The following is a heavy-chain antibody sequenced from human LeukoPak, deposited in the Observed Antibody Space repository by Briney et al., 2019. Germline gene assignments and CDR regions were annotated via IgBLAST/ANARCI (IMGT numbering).Heavy chain of an antibody. CDR3: AREAVVPAAIGY. J-gene: IGHJ4*02. CDR2: TNHSGST. Sequence: SETLSLTCAVYGGSFSGYYWSWIRQPPGKGLEWIGETNHSGSTNYNPSLKSRVTISVDTSKNQFSLKLSSVTAADTAVYYCAREAVVPAAIGYWGQGTLVTVSS. D-gene: IGHD2-2*01. CDR1: GGSFSGYY. V-gene: IGHV4-34*01.